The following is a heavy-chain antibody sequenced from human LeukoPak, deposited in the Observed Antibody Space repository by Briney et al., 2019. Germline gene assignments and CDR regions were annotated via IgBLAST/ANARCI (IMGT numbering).Heavy chain of an antibody. CDR2: ISAYNGNT. Sequence: ASVKVSCKASGYTFTSYGISWVRQAPGQGLEWMGWISAYNGNTNYAQKLQGRVTMTTDTSTSTAYMELRSLRSDDTAVYYCAREILRFLEWLPHNYYYYMDVWGKGTTVTISS. CDR3: AREILRFLEWLPHNYYYYMDV. V-gene: IGHV1-18*01. CDR1: GYTFTSYG. J-gene: IGHJ6*03. D-gene: IGHD3-3*01.